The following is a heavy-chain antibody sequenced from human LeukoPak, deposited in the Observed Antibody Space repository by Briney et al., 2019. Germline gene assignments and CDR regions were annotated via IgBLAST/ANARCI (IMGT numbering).Heavy chain of an antibody. V-gene: IGHV5-51*01. Sequence: GESLKISCKGSGYSFTSYWIGWVRQMPGKGLEWMGIIYPGDSDTRYSPSFQGQVTISADKSISTAYLQWSSLKASDTAMYYCARDLSLGRDGYNYDYFDYWGQGTLVTVSS. CDR2: IYPGDSDT. J-gene: IGHJ4*02. CDR1: GYSFTSYW. CDR3: ARDLSLGRDGYNYDYFDY. D-gene: IGHD5-24*01.